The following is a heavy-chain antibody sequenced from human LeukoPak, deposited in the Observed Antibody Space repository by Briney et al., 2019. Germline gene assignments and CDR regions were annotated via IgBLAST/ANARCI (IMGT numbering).Heavy chain of an antibody. Sequence: PSETLSLTCTVSGGSVSSGSYYWSWIRQPPGKGLEWIGYIYYSGSTNYNPSLKSRVTISVDTSKNQFSLELSSVTAADTAVYYCARGIAVAGYNWFDPWGQGTLVTVSS. J-gene: IGHJ5*02. CDR2: IYYSGST. CDR1: GGSVSSGSYY. D-gene: IGHD6-19*01. V-gene: IGHV4-61*01. CDR3: ARGIAVAGYNWFDP.